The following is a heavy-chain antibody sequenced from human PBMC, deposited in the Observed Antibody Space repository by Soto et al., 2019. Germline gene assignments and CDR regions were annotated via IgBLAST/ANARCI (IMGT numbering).Heavy chain of an antibody. CDR3: SRRAPAGLDP. Sequence: QLRLQESGPRLAKPSETLSLTCTVSGGSISSSSYFWAWIRRPPGKGLEWIGSIDFRGTTYTNPSLESRVTISVDTSKNHFSPTPDSVTAAETALYYCSRRAPAGLDPWGRGSLVTATS. V-gene: IGHV4-39*02. J-gene: IGHJ5*02. CDR2: IDFRGTT. CDR1: GGSISSSSYF.